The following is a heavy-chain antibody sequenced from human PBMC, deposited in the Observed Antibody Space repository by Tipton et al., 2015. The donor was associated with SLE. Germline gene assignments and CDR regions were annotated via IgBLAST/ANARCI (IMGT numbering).Heavy chain of an antibody. V-gene: IGHV4-34*01. J-gene: IGHJ6*03. D-gene: IGHD3-16*01. CDR1: GGSFSGYY. CDR3: ARGRPRATQAWGGYYYYMDV. Sequence: TLSLTCAVYGGSFSGYYWSWIRQPPGKGLEWIGEINHSGSTNYNPSLKSRVTMSVDTSKNQFSLKLSSVTAADTAVYYCARGRPRATQAWGGYYYYMDVWGKGTTVTVSS. CDR2: INHSGST.